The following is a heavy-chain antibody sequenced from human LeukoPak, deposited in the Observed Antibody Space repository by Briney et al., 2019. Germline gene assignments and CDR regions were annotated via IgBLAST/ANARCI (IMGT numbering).Heavy chain of an antibody. V-gene: IGHV3-23*01. D-gene: IGHD5-24*01. J-gene: IGHJ4*02. Sequence: GGSLRLSCAASGFTFSSSAMAWVRQAPGRGLDWASSIGSSGTTYYADSIKGRFTISRDNPENTLYLQVHSLRAEDSAVYYCVKRRISEDGLDSWGQGTLVTVSS. CDR2: IGSSGTT. CDR3: VKRRISEDGLDS. CDR1: GFTFSSSA.